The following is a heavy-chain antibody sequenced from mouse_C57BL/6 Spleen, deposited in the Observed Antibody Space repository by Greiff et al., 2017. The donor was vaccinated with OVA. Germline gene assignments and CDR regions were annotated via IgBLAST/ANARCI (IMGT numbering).Heavy chain of an antibody. CDR1: GYTFTSYW. D-gene: IGHD4-1*01. CDR3: APGTSDYAMDY. CDR2: IYPGSGST. Sequence: VQLQQPGAELVKPGASVKMSCKASGYTFTSYWITWVKQRPGQGLEWIGDIYPGSGSTNYNEKFKSKATMTVDTASSTAYMQLCSLTSEDSAVYYCAPGTSDYAMDYWGQGTSVTVSS. V-gene: IGHV1-55*01. J-gene: IGHJ4*01.